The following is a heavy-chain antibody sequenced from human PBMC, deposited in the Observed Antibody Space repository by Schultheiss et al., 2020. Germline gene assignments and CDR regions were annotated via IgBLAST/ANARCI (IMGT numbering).Heavy chain of an antibody. CDR1: GGSISSYY. V-gene: IGHV4-59*08. J-gene: IGHJ6*02. CDR3: ARHAYYYYGMDV. CDR2: IYYSGST. Sequence: SQTLSLTCTVSGGSISSYYWSWIRQPPGRGLEWIGYIYYSGSTNYSPSLKSRVAISVDTSKNQFSLKLASVTAADTAVYYCARHAYYYYGMDVWGQGTTVTVSS.